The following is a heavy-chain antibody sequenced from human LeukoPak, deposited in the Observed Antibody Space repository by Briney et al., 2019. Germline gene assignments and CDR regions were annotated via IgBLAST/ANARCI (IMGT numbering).Heavy chain of an antibody. CDR1: GGSISSYY. J-gene: IGHJ3*02. D-gene: IGHD1-26*01. CDR2: IYYSGST. V-gene: IGHV4-59*01. CDR3: ARFSGSYYVEFAVDI. Sequence: PSETLSLTCTVSGGSISSYYWSWIRQPPGKGLEWIGYIYYSGSTNYNPSLKSRVTISVDTSKNQFSLKLSSVTAADTAVYYCARFSGSYYVEFAVDIWGQGTMVTVSS.